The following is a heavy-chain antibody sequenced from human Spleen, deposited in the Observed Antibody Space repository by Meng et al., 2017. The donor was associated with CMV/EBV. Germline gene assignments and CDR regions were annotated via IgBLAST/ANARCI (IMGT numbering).Heavy chain of an antibody. J-gene: IGHJ4*02. CDR2: IYYSGNT. D-gene: IGHD6-6*01. CDR1: GGSMSSGNYF. Sequence: QGRVQESSPRPVTPSRTLSLTCTVSGGSMSSGNYFWNWIRQPPGKGLEWIGYIYYSGNTYYNPSLKSRVTISVDTSKNQFSLKLSSVTAADTAVYYCARAKGDSSSSPYYFDYWGQGTLVTVSS. CDR3: ARAKGDSSSSPYYFDY. V-gene: IGHV4-30-4*01.